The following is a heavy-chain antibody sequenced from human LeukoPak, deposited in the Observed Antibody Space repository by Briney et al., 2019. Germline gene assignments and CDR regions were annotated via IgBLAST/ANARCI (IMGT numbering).Heavy chain of an antibody. V-gene: IGHV1-18*01. D-gene: IGHD3-3*01. CDR2: ISAYNGNT. J-gene: IGHJ3*02. Sequence: ASVKVSCKASGYTFTSYGISWVRQAPGQGLEWMGRISAYNGNTNYAQKLQGRVTMTTDTSTSTAYMELRSLRSDDTAVYYCARGDDFWGGPDDAFDIWGQGTMVTVSS. CDR1: GYTFTSYG. CDR3: ARGDDFWGGPDDAFDI.